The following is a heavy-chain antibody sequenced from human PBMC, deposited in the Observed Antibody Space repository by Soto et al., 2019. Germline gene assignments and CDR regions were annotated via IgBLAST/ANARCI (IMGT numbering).Heavy chain of an antibody. CDR3: ARDARIPRGFAVMAF. CDR1: GDIFEGCY. CDR2: INPNSGDT. D-gene: IGHD2-2*02. V-gene: IGHV1-2*02. J-gene: IGHJ6*02. Sequence: KPCWKARGDIFEGCYRQWARQEKGRGLEWMGWINPNSGDTEYAQNFQGRVTMTRDTSFNLVYMEMSGLMSDDTAVYYFARDARIPRGFAVMAFLVQGTSVLVSS.